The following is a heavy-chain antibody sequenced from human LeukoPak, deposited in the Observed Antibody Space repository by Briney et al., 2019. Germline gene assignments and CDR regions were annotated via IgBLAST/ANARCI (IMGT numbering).Heavy chain of an antibody. CDR2: INWNGGSR. J-gene: IGHJ4*02. D-gene: IGHD3-3*01. CDR1: GFNFDDYV. CDR3: ARMGDFWSGYQYYFDY. Sequence: PEGSLRLSCAASGFNFDDYVMSWVRQAPGKGLEWVSGINWNGGSRGYADSVKGRFTISRDNAKNSLYLQMNSLRAEDTAVYYCARMGDFWSGYQYYFDYWGQGTLVTVSS. V-gene: IGHV3-20*04.